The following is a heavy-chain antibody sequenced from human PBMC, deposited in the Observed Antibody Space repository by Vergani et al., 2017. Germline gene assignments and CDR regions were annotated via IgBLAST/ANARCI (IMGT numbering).Heavy chain of an antibody. CDR3: ARDRSSGYDG. D-gene: IGHD3-22*01. CDR2: ISSSSSTI. J-gene: IGHJ4*02. V-gene: IGHV3-48*04. Sequence: EVQLVESGGGLVQPGGSLRLSCAASGFTFSSYSMNWVRQAPGKGLEWVSYISSSSSTIYYADSVKGRFPISRDNAKNSLYLQMNSLGAEDTAVYYCARDRSSGYDGWGQGTLVTVSS. CDR1: GFTFSSYS.